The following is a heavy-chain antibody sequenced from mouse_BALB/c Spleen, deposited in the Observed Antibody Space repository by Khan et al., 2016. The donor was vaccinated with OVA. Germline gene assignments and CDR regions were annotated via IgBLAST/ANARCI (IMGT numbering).Heavy chain of an antibody. CDR2: VSTGGGYT. D-gene: IGHD1-1*01. V-gene: IGHV5-6*01. CDR3: ARLAYYYDSEGVAY. J-gene: IGHJ3*01. Sequence: EVQLVESGGDLVKPGGSLKLSCAASGFTFSTYGMSWVRQTPDKRLEWVATVSTGGGYTSYPDSVKGRFTISRDNAKNTLYLQMSSLKSEDTAMFYCARLAYYYDSEGVAYWGQGTLVTVAA. CDR1: GFTFSTYG.